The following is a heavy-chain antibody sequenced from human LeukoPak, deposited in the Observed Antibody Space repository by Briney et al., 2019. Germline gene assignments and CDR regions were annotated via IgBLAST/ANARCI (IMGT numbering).Heavy chain of an antibody. J-gene: IGHJ4*02. CDR3: ARGGEYDSSGYYKGFDY. Sequence: PGGSLRLSCAASGFTFSSYSMNWVRQAPGKGLEWVSSISNSSSYIYYADSVKGRFTISRDNAKNSLYLQMNSLRAEDTAVYYCARGGEYDSSGYYKGFDYWGQGTLVTVSS. V-gene: IGHV3-21*01. CDR2: ISNSSSYI. D-gene: IGHD3-22*01. CDR1: GFTFSSYS.